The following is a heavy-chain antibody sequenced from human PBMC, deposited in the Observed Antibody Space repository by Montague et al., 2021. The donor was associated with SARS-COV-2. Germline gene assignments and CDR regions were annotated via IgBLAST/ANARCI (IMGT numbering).Heavy chain of an antibody. Sequence: SETLSLTCSVSGDSISRSHYFWAWIRQPPGMGLEWIGSIYFTGXTXYXXSLKSRVTISIDTSKNHFSLRLSFVTAADSAVFYCARWGLNNAFDIWGLGTMITISS. D-gene: IGHD1/OR15-1a*01. CDR1: GDSISRSHYF. CDR3: ARWGLNNAFDI. V-gene: IGHV4-39*02. J-gene: IGHJ3*02. CDR2: IYFTGXT.